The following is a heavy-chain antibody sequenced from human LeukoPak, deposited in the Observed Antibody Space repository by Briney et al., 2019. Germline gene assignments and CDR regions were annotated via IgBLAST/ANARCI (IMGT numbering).Heavy chain of an antibody. J-gene: IGHJ6*02. Sequence: ASVKVSCKASGYTFTSYGISWVRQAPGQGLEWMGWISAYNGNTNYAQKLQGRVTMTTDTSTSTAYMELRSLRSDDTAVYYCARDWVTGSYYYYGMDVWGQGTTVTVSS. CDR1: GYTFTSYG. CDR3: ARDWVTGSYYYYGMDV. V-gene: IGHV1-18*01. CDR2: ISAYNGNT. D-gene: IGHD7-27*01.